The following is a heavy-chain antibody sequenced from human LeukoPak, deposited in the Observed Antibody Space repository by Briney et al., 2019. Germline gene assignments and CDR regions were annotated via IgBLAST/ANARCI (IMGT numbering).Heavy chain of an antibody. Sequence: GGSLRLSCAASGFTFSSYGMHWVRQAPGKGLEWVAFIQYDGSNKYYVDSVKGRFTISRDNSKNTLYLQMNSLRAEDTAVYYCAKDWKVDYFDSSAWGYFGLWGRGTLVTVSS. CDR2: IQYDGSNK. CDR3: AKDWKVDYFDSSAWGYFGL. J-gene: IGHJ2*01. D-gene: IGHD3-22*01. CDR1: GFTFSSYG. V-gene: IGHV3-30*02.